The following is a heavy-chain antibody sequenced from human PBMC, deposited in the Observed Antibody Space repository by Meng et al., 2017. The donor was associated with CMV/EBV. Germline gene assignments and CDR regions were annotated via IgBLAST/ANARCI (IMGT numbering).Heavy chain of an antibody. CDR1: GFSLSTSGVG. CDR3: ARIAAAGRFDY. V-gene: IGHV2-5*02. CDR2: IYWDDDK. Sequence: ITLEEFGHTPVKPTQTLTLTCTFSGFSLSTSGVGVGWIRQPPGKALEWLALIYWDDDKRYSPSLKSRLTITKDTSKNQVVLTMTNMDPVDTATYYCARIAAAGRFDYWGQGTLVTVSS. J-gene: IGHJ4*02. D-gene: IGHD6-13*01.